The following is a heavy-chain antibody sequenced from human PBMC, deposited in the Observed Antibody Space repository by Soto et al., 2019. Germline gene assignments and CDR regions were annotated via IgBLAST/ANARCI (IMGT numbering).Heavy chain of an antibody. V-gene: IGHV3-23*01. CDR1: RFTFSCYA. Sequence: GSLRLLCASSRFTFSCYAMSWVRQAPGKGLEWVSAFSGSGSSTYYVDSGKGRFTISRDDSKDTLYLQMNRLRAEDTAVYYCESAPRTYDFPYYFDVWGQGTLVTVSS. D-gene: IGHD3-16*01. CDR3: ESAPRTYDFPYYFDV. CDR2: FSGSGSST. J-gene: IGHJ4*02.